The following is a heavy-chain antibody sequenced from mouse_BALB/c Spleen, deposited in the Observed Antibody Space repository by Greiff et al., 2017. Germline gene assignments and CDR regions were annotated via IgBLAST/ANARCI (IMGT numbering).Heavy chain of an antibody. CDR2: ILPGSGST. D-gene: IGHD1-1*01. V-gene: IGHV1-9*01. CDR3: ARGITTVVATGAMDY. Sequence: QVQLKQSGAELMKPGASVKISCKATGYTFSSYWIEWVKQRPGHGLEWIGEILPGSGSTNYNEKFKGKATFTADTSSNTAYMQLSSLTSEDSAVYYCARGITTVVATGAMDYWGQGTSVTVSS. CDR1: GYTFSSYW. J-gene: IGHJ4*01.